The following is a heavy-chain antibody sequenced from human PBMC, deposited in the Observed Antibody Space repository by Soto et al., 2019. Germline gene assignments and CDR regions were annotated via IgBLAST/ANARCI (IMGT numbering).Heavy chain of an antibody. Sequence: SETLSLTCAVYGGSVSGYYWSWIRQPPGKGLEWIGEINHSGSTNYNPSLRSRVTISVDTSKNEFSLKLSSVTAADTAVYYCARREWSGITMVRGVITTEGNWFDPWGQGTLVTVSS. CDR3: ARREWSGITMVRGVITTEGNWFDP. V-gene: IGHV4-34*01. D-gene: IGHD3-10*01. CDR1: GGSVSGYY. J-gene: IGHJ5*02. CDR2: INHSGST.